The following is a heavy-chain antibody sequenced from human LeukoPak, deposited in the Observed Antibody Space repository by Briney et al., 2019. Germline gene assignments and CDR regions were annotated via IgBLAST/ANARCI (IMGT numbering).Heavy chain of an antibody. CDR1: GGFNTHYY. J-gene: IGHJ4*02. V-gene: IGHV4-59*01. Sequence: SETLSLTCSASGGFNTHYYWSWIRQPPGKGLEWIGYFYHSGSTNYNPSLKSRVTISVDTSKNHFSLKLSSVTAADTAVYYCARGQWLPVFDFWGQGTLVTVSS. CDR3: ARGQWLPVFDF. CDR2: FYHSGST. D-gene: IGHD3-22*01.